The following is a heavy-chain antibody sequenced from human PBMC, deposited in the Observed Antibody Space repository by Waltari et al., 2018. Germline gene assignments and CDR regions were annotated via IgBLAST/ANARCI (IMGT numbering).Heavy chain of an antibody. V-gene: IGHV3-66*02. Sequence: EVQLVDSGGGLVQPGGSLRLSCAASGFTVSRNSMRWVPHSPGKGLEWVSLIYIDGTTHYADSVKGRFTISRDNSKNTLYLQMNSLRDEDTAVYYCARAGSGSYVWAFDIWGQGTMVTVSS. CDR1: GFTVSRNS. J-gene: IGHJ3*02. CDR3: ARAGSGSYVWAFDI. D-gene: IGHD3-10*01. CDR2: IYIDGTT.